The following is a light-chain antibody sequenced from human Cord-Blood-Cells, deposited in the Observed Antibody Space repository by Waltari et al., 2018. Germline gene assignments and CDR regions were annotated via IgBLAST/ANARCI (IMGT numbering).Light chain of an antibody. CDR3: CSYAGSYTYV. CDR2: HVS. CDR1: SRDVGGYNY. J-gene: IGLJ1*01. Sequence: QSALTQPRSVSGSPGQSVTISCTGTSRDVGGYNYVSWYQQHPGKAPKLMIYHVSKRPSGVPDRFSGSKSGNTASLTISGLQAEDEADYYCCSYAGSYTYVFGTGTKVTVL. V-gene: IGLV2-11*01.